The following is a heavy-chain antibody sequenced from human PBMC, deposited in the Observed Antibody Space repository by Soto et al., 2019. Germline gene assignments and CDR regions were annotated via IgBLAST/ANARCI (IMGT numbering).Heavy chain of an antibody. CDR2: INPSGGST. Sequence: GASVKVSCKASGYTFTSYYMHWVRQAPGQGLEWMGIINPSGGSTSYAQKFQGRVTMTRDTSTSTVYMELSSLGSEDTAVYYCARDYQDIVVVVAAAYYYYGMDVWGQGTTVTVSS. CDR1: GYTFTSYY. D-gene: IGHD2-15*01. V-gene: IGHV1-46*01. CDR3: ARDYQDIVVVVAAAYYYYGMDV. J-gene: IGHJ6*02.